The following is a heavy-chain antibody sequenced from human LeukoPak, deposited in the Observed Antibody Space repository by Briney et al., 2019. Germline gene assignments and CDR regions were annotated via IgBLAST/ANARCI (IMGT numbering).Heavy chain of an antibody. CDR3: ARNVGYCSSTSCYLDY. V-gene: IGHV5-51*01. CDR2: IYPGDSDT. D-gene: IGHD2-2*01. CDR1: GYSFTSYW. Sequence: GESLKISCKGSGYSFTSYWIGWVRQMPGKGLEWMGIIYPGDSDTRYSPSFQGQVTISADKSISTAYLQWSSLKASDTAMYYCARNVGYCSSTSCYLDYWGQGTLVTVSS. J-gene: IGHJ4*02.